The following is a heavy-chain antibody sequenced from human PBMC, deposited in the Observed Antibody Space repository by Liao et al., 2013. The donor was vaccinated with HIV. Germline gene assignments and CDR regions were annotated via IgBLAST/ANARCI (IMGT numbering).Heavy chain of an antibody. V-gene: IGHV4-59*01. J-gene: IGHJ5*02. CDR2: IYHSGTT. D-gene: IGHD3-10*01. Sequence: QVRLQESGPGLVKPSETLSLTCSVSDDSFSSYYWSWIRQPPGKGLEWIGYIYHSGTTNYNPSLLSRVTMSVDTSKKQFSLKLTSVTAADTAVYYCARAGRSTFFGWFDPWGQGTLVTVSS. CDR1: DDSFSSYY. CDR3: ARAGRSTFFGWFDP.